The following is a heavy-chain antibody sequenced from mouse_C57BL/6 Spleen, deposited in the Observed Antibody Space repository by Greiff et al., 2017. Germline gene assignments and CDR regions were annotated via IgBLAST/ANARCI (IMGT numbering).Heavy chain of an antibody. CDR2: FYPGSGSI. CDR3: ARHERYYYGRRIDWYFGV. Sequence: QVQLQQSGAELVKPGASVKLSCKASGYTFTEYTIHWVKQRSGQGLEWIGWFYPGSGSIKYTEKFKDKATLTADKSSSTVYMELSRLTSEDSAVSYCARHERYYYGRRIDWYFGVWGTGTTVTVSS. D-gene: IGHD1-1*01. J-gene: IGHJ1*03. CDR1: GYTFTEYT. V-gene: IGHV1-62-2*01.